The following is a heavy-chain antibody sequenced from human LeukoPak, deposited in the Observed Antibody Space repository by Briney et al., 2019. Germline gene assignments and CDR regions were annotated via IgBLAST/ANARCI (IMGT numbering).Heavy chain of an antibody. CDR2: INPNSGGT. V-gene: IGHV1-2*02. Sequence: ASVKVSCTASGYTFTGYYMHWVRQAPGQGLEWMGWINPNSGGTNYAQKFQGRVTMTRDTSISTAYMELSRLRSDDTAVYYCARDPFEYSSSGDYWGQGTLVTVSS. D-gene: IGHD6-6*01. CDR1: GYTFTGYY. J-gene: IGHJ4*02. CDR3: ARDPFEYSSSGDY.